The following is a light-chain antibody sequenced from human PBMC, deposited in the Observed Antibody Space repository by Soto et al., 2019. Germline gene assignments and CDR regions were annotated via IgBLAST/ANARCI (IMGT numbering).Light chain of an antibody. Sequence: QSVLTQPPSASGSPGQSVTISCTGTSSDVGGYNYVSWYQQHPGKAPQLMIYEVNKRPSGVPDRFSGSKSGNTASLTVSGLQAEDEADYYCSSYGGTSNFRVFGTGTKVTVL. CDR3: SSYGGTSNFRV. J-gene: IGLJ1*01. CDR1: SSDVGGYNY. V-gene: IGLV2-8*01. CDR2: EVN.